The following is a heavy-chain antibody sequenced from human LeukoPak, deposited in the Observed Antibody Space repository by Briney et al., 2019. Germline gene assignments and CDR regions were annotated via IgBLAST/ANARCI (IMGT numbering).Heavy chain of an antibody. V-gene: IGHV3-74*01. Sequence: QAGGSLRLYCAASGFTFSSYWMHWVRQVPGKGLVWVSRITSEGSSTSYADSVKGRFTISRDNAKNTMYLQMNSLRAEDTAVYYCARGSSVVALDWGQGTLVTVSS. CDR1: GFTFSSYW. CDR2: ITSEGSST. CDR3: ARGSSVVALD. J-gene: IGHJ4*02. D-gene: IGHD2-15*01.